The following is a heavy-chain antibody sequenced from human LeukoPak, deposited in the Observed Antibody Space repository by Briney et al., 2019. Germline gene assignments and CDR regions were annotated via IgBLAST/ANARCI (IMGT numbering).Heavy chain of an antibody. V-gene: IGHV3-7*03. CDR3: AKAPVTSCRGAYCYPFDS. CDR2: IKQDGSEK. Sequence: PGGSLRLSCAASGFTFSSYWMSWVRQAPGKGLEWVANIKQDGSEKYYVDSVKGRFTISRDNAKNSLYLQMNSLRAEDAAVYFCAKAPVTSCRGAYCYPFDSWDQGTLVTVSS. D-gene: IGHD2-21*01. J-gene: IGHJ4*02. CDR1: GFTFSSYW.